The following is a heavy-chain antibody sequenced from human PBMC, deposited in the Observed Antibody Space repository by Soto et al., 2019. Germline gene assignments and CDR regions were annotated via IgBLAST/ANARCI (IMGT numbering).Heavy chain of an antibody. Sequence: QVQLVESGGGVVQPGRSLRLSCAASGFTFSSYGMHWVRQAPGKGLERVAVIWYDGSNKYYADSVKGRFTISRDNSKNTLYLQMNSLRAEDTAVYYCARDSGYCSGGSCSRRYFDYWGQGTLVTVSS. V-gene: IGHV3-33*01. CDR2: IWYDGSNK. J-gene: IGHJ4*02. CDR3: ARDSGYCSGGSCSRRYFDY. CDR1: GFTFSSYG. D-gene: IGHD2-15*01.